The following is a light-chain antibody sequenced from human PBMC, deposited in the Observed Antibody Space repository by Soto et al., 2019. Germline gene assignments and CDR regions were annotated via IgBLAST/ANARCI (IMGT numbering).Light chain of an antibody. CDR3: AAWHDSLSGYI. Sequence: QSVLTQPPSASGTPGQRVTISCSGSSSNIGSNYVYWYQQLPGTAPKLLIYRTNQRPSGVPDRFSGSKSGTSASLAISGLRSEEEADYYWAAWHDSLSGYIFGTGTKVTVL. V-gene: IGLV1-47*01. J-gene: IGLJ1*01. CDR2: RTN. CDR1: SSNIGSNY.